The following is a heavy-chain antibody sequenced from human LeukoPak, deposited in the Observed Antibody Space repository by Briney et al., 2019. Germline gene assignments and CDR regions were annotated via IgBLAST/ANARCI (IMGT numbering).Heavy chain of an antibody. V-gene: IGHV1-18*01. CDR3: ARDRGDGYNIYYYYYYYMDV. CDR2: ISAYNGNT. Sequence: ASVKVSCKASGYTFTSYGISGVRQAPGQGLEWMGWISAYNGNTNYAQKLQGRVTMTTDTSTSTAYMELRSLRSDDTAVYYCARDRGDGYNIYYYYYYYMDVWGKGTTVTVSS. D-gene: IGHD5-24*01. CDR1: GYTFTSYG. J-gene: IGHJ6*03.